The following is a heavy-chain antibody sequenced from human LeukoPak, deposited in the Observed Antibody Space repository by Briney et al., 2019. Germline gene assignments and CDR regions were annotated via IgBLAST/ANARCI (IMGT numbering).Heavy chain of an antibody. D-gene: IGHD1-26*01. V-gene: IGHV3-66*01. CDR2: IYSGGGT. CDR3: ARVPDSGSFNFDY. Sequence: GGSLRLSCAASGFTASSNYMSWVRQAPGKGLEWVSVIYSGGGTYYADSVKGRFTISRDNSKNTLYLQMDSLRAEDTAVYYCARVPDSGSFNFDYWGQGTLVTVSS. CDR1: GFTASSNY. J-gene: IGHJ4*02.